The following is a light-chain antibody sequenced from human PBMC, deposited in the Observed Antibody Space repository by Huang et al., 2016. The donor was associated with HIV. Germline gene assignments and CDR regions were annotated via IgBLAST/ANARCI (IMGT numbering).Light chain of an antibody. CDR1: QDIGNF. V-gene: IGKV1-27*01. CDR3: QRYDSAPRA. Sequence: DIQMTQSPASLSASTGVRVTLTCRASQDIGNFVAWFQQKPGQVPRLLIYAASMLQSGVPSRFSGRGSGTAFTLTITNFQPEDIATYYCQRYDSAPRAFGQGTKVDLK. J-gene: IGKJ1*01. CDR2: AAS.